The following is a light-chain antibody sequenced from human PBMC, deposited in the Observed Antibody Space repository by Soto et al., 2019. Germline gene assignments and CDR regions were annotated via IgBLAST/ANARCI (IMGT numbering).Light chain of an antibody. CDR2: YDS. CDR1: DIGSVS. Sequence: SYELTQPPSVSVAPGKTASITCGGSDIGSVSVHWYQRKPGQAPVLVIYYDSDRPSGIPERFSGSNSGNTATLTISRVEAGDEADYYCQVWDSSSEHPVFGGGTKLTVL. V-gene: IGLV3-21*04. CDR3: QVWDSSSEHPV. J-gene: IGLJ2*01.